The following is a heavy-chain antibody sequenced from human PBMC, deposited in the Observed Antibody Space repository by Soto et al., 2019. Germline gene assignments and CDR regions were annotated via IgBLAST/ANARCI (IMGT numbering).Heavy chain of an antibody. V-gene: IGHV4-4*02. D-gene: IGHD3-9*01. Sequence: ASETLSLTCAVSGGSISSSKWWSWVRQSPGKGLQWIGEIDHRGSTNYNPSLKSRVTISVDKSKKQFSLKLKSLTAADTAVYYCAKTPIDGNWYDSWGQGTLVTVSS. J-gene: IGHJ5*01. CDR3: AKTPIDGNWYDS. CDR1: GGSISSSKW. CDR2: IDHRGST.